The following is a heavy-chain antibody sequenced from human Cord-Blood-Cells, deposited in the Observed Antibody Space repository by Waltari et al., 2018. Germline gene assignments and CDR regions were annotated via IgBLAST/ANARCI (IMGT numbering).Heavy chain of an antibody. CDR1: GGSFSGYY. V-gene: IGHV4-34*01. D-gene: IGHD6-19*01. CDR3: AMISGWYFDY. CDR2: INQSGST. J-gene: IGHJ4*02. Sequence: QVQLQQWGAGLLKPSETLSLTCAVYGGSFSGYYWSWIRQPPGKGLEWIGEINQSGSTNYNPSLKSRVTISVDTSKNQFSLKLSSVTAADTAVYYCAMISGWYFDYWGQGTLVTVSA.